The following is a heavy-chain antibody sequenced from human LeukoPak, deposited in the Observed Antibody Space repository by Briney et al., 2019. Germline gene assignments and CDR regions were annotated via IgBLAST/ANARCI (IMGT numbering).Heavy chain of an antibody. J-gene: IGHJ4*02. Sequence: GGSPRLSCAASGFTFSSYAMSWVRQAPGKGLEWVAVISYDGSNKYYADSVKGRFTISRDNSKNTLYLQMNSLRAEDTAVYYCAREYVLRYFDWFFSRGYFDYWGQGTLVTVSS. CDR3: AREYVLRYFDWFFSRGYFDY. V-gene: IGHV3-30-3*01. D-gene: IGHD3-9*01. CDR1: GFTFSSYA. CDR2: ISYDGSNK.